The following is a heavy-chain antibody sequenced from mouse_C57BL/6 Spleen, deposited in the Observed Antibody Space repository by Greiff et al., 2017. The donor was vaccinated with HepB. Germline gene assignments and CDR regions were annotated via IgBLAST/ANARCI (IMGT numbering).Heavy chain of an antibody. V-gene: IGHV1-4*01. D-gene: IGHD3-1*01. J-gene: IGHJ3*01. CDR3: ARSGLGPAWCAY. CDR1: GYTFTSYT. CDR2: INPSSGYT. Sequence: VQLQQSGAELARPGASVKMSCKASGYTFTSYTMHWVKQRPGQGLEWIGYINPSSGYTKYNQKFKDKATLTADKSSSTAYMQLSSLTSEDSAVYYCARSGLGPAWCAYWGQGTLVTVSA.